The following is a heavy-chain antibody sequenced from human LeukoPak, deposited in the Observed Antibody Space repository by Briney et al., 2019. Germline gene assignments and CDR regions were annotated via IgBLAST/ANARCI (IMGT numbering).Heavy chain of an antibody. CDR2: INSTSNNI. Sequence: GGSLRLSCRTSGFTFSAYSMNWVRQAPGKGLEWISYINSTSNNIYYADSAKGRFTISRYNAKNSLYLQMNSLRTEDTAVYYCAGLTSGLGFRGQGTLVTVSS. J-gene: IGHJ4*02. CDR1: GFTFSAYS. D-gene: IGHD5-12*01. V-gene: IGHV3-48*01. CDR3: AGLTSGLGF.